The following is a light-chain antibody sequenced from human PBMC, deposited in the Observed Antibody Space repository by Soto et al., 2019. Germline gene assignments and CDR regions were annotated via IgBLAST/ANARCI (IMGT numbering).Light chain of an antibody. CDR1: QSLVHSDGNTY. V-gene: IGKV2-24*01. CDR2: MIS. CDR3: KQATPPYT. Sequence: DFVMTQTPLSSPVTLGQPASISCRSSQSLVHSDGNTYLSWLHQRPGQPPRLLIYMISNRFSGVPDGFSGRLAGTNFTMKISMVEAEVDGVYYCKQATPPYTFGQGTKLEIK. J-gene: IGKJ2*01.